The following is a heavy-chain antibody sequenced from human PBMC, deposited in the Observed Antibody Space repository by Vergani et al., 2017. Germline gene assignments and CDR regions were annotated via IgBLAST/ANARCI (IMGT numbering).Heavy chain of an antibody. CDR3: ARDAAPRRGYDYDSGYDAFDI. CDR1: GFTFSSYW. CDR2: INSDGSST. V-gene: IGHV3-74*01. Sequence: EVQLVESGGGLVQPGGSLRLSCAASGFTFSSYWMHWVRQAPGKGLVWVSRINSDGSSTSYADSVKGRFTISRDNAKNTLYLQMNSLRAEDTAVYYCARDAAPRRGYDYDSGYDAFDIGGQGTMVTVSS. D-gene: IGHD3-22*01. J-gene: IGHJ3*02.